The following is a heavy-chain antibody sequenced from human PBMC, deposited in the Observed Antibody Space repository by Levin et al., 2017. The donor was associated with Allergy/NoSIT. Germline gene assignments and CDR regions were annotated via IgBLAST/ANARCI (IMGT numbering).Heavy chain of an antibody. Sequence: ASETLSLTCTVSGGSISSYYWSWIRQPPGKGLEWIGYIYYSGSTNYNPSLKSRVTISVDTSKNQFSLKLSSVTAADTAVYYCARLPSWYFDLWGRGTLVTVSS. CDR3: ARLPSWYFDL. CDR1: GGSISSYY. V-gene: IGHV4-59*08. J-gene: IGHJ2*01. CDR2: IYYSGST.